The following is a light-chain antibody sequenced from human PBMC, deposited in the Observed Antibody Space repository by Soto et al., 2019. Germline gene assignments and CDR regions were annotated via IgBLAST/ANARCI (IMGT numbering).Light chain of an antibody. CDR2: EVS. CDR1: TRDVGSYNL. V-gene: IGLV2-23*02. J-gene: IGLJ3*02. CDR3: CSYAGSSPWV. Sequence: QSALTQPASVSGSPGQSITISCTGTTRDVGSYNLVSWYQQHPGKAPKLMIYEVSKRPSGVSNRVSGSKSGNTASLTSSGLQAEDEADYYCCSYAGSSPWVFGGGTKLTVL.